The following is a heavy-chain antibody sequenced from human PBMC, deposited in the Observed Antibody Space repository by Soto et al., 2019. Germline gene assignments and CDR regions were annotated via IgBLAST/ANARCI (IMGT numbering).Heavy chain of an antibody. V-gene: IGHV1-69*13. J-gene: IGHJ4*02. CDR2: IIPIFGTA. D-gene: IGHD3-10*01. Sequence: GASVKVSCKASGGTFSSYAISWVRQAPGQGLEWMGGIIPIFGTANYAQRFQGRVTITADESTSTAYMELSSLRSEDTAVYYCVYGSGSYYDYWGQGTLVTVSS. CDR3: VYGSGSYYDY. CDR1: GGTFSSYA.